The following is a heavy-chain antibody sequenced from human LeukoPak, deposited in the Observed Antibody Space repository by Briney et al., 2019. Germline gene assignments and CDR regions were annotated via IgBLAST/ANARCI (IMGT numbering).Heavy chain of an antibody. D-gene: IGHD5-12*01. Sequence: GSVKVSCKASGYTFTGYYMHWVRQAPGQGLEWMGWINPNSGGTNYAQKFQGRVTMTRDTSISTAYMELSRLRSDDTPVYYCAVISGYDSYYFDYWGQGTLVTVSS. CDR2: INPNSGGT. CDR1: GYTFTGYY. J-gene: IGHJ4*02. CDR3: AVISGYDSYYFDY. V-gene: IGHV1-2*02.